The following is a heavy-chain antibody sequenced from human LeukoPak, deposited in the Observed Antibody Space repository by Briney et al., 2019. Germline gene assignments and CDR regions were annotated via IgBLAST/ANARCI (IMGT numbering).Heavy chain of an antibody. J-gene: IGHJ4*02. CDR2: IHHSGGT. Sequence: SETLSLTCAVSGGSFSGYYWTWIRQSPRKGLEWIGEIHHSGGTNSNPSPASRVTISLDTSKRQISLDLNSVTAADTAVYYCATFSTGGVIRGVITHDFWGQGTLVTVSS. CDR3: ATFSTGGVIRGVITHDF. CDR1: GGSFSGYY. D-gene: IGHD3-10*01. V-gene: IGHV4-34*01.